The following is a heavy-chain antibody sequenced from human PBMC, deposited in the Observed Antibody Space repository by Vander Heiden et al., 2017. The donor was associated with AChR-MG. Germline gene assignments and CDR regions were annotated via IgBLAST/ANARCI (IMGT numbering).Heavy chain of an antibody. CDR1: GFTFDDYA. D-gene: IGHD3-16*01. J-gene: IGHJ6*02. CDR3: AKDIRLYYYYGMDV. V-gene: IGHV3-9*01. Sequence: EVQLVESGGGLVQPGRSLRLSCAASGFTFDDYAMHWVRQAPGKGLEWVSGISWNSGSIGYADSVKGRFTISRDNAKNSLYLQMNSLRAEDTALYYCAKDIRLYYYYGMDVWGQGTTVTVSS. CDR2: ISWNSGSI.